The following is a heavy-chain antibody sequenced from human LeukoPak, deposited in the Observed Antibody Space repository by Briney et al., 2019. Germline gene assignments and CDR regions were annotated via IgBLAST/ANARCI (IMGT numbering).Heavy chain of an antibody. CDR1: GFTFSSSA. CDR2: ISSSGGST. Sequence: GGSLRLSCAASGFTFSSSAMSWVRQVPGKGLEWVSGISSSGGSTNYADSVRGRFTISRDNSKNTLYLQMNSLRVEDTAVYYCARDRDTAMIHDAFDIWGQGTMVTVSS. V-gene: IGHV3-23*01. D-gene: IGHD5-18*01. CDR3: ARDRDTAMIHDAFDI. J-gene: IGHJ3*02.